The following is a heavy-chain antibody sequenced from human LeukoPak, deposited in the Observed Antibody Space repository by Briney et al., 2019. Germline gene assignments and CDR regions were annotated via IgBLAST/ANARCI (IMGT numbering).Heavy chain of an antibody. Sequence: ASVKVSCKTSGYSFIDYYIHWVRQAPEQGLGWVGWINSNSADTNYAQKLQGRITKTTDTSTSTAYMELRSLRSDDTAVYYCARDLKRSRARWENLGLDPWGQGTLVTVSS. CDR3: ARDLKRSRARWENLGLDP. J-gene: IGHJ5*02. D-gene: IGHD3-16*01. CDR2: INSNSADT. V-gene: IGHV1-18*04. CDR1: GYSFIDYY.